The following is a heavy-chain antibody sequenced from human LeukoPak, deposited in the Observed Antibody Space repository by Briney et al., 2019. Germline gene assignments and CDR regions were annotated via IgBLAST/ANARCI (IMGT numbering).Heavy chain of an antibody. D-gene: IGHD3-22*01. CDR1: GFTVSSNY. J-gene: IGHJ4*02. CDR2: IYSGGST. CDR3: ARGAPPSIYDSSGYYFFDY. Sequence: PGGSLRLSCAASGFTVSSNYMSWVRQAPGKGLEWVSVIYSGGSTYYADSVKGRFTIPRDNSKNTLYLQMNSLRAEDTAVYYCARGAPPSIYDSSGYYFFDYWGQGTLVTVSS. V-gene: IGHV3-53*01.